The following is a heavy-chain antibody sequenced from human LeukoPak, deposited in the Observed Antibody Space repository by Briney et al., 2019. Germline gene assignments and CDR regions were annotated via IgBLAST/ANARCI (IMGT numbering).Heavy chain of an antibody. CDR2: INPGGSYT. D-gene: IGHD2-2*01. Sequence: GESLKISCKGSEFRFVSHWIAWVRQRPGKGLEGVGIINPGGSYTRYSPSFQGQVTISADKSISTAYLQWSSLKASDTAMYYCARLARYCTSTSCSWVWAFDIWGQGTMVTVSS. CDR1: EFRFVSHW. J-gene: IGHJ3*02. CDR3: ARLARYCTSTSCSWVWAFDI. V-gene: IGHV5-51*01.